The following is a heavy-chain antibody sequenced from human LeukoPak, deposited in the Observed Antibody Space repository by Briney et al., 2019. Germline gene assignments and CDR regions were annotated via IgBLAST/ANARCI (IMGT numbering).Heavy chain of an antibody. CDR1: GFTVSGSE. Sequence: GGSLRLSCVASGFTVSGSEMNWIRQAPGKGLEWVSHISSSGSTMYYTDSVKGRFTISRDNAKNSLYLQMNSLRVDDTAAYYCARAFYSWGQGTLVTVSS. J-gene: IGHJ4*02. CDR3: ARAFYS. CDR2: ISSSGSTM. V-gene: IGHV3-48*03.